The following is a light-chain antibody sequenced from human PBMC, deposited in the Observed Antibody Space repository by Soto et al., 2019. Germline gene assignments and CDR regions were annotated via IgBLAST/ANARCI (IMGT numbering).Light chain of an antibody. Sequence: EIVLTQSPGTLSLSPGERATLSCRASQSVSSSYLGWYQQKPGQAPRLLIYGASSRATGIPDRFSGSGSGTDFTLTISRLEPEDFAVYYCQQYGSSPTYTFGQGTNLEIK. CDR2: GAS. CDR1: QSVSSSY. CDR3: QQYGSSPTYT. J-gene: IGKJ2*01. V-gene: IGKV3-20*01.